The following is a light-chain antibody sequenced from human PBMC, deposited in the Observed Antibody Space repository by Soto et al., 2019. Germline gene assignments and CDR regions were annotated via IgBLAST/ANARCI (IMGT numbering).Light chain of an antibody. Sequence: EIVLTQSPGTLSLSPGERATLSCRASQSVNSNFLAWYQQKPGQAPRLLISGASNRATSIPDRFSGTGSGTDFTLTISRLEPEDFAVYCCQQYGNSPRTFGQGTKVELK. CDR2: GAS. CDR1: QSVNSNF. J-gene: IGKJ1*01. V-gene: IGKV3-20*01. CDR3: QQYGNSPRT.